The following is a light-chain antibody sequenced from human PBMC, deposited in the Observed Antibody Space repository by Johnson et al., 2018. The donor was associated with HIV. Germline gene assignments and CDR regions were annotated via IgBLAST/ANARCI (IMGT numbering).Light chain of an antibody. CDR2: NND. Sequence: QSVLTQPPSVSAAPGQKVTISCSGSRSNIGNNYVSWYQQFPGTAPKLLISNNDKRPSGIPDRFSGSRSGTSATLGITGLQTGDEADYYCGTWDNSLSAGVFGSGTKVTVL. CDR1: RSNIGNNY. J-gene: IGLJ1*01. CDR3: GTWDNSLSAGV. V-gene: IGLV1-51*01.